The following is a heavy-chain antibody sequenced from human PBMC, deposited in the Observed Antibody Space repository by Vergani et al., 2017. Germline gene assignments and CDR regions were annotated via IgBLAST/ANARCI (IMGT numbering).Heavy chain of an antibody. CDR1: GGSISSGGYS. CDR3: ARGRPSTYYYGSGSPYFDY. J-gene: IGHJ4*02. V-gene: IGHV4-30-2*01. CDR2: IYYSGST. Sequence: QLQLQESGSGLVKPSQTLSLTCAVSGGSISSGGYSWSWIRQPPGKGLEWIGYIYYSGSTNYNPSLKSRVTISVDTSKNQFSLKLSSVTAADTVVYYCARGRPSTYYYGSGSPYFDYWGQGTLVTVSS. D-gene: IGHD3-10*01.